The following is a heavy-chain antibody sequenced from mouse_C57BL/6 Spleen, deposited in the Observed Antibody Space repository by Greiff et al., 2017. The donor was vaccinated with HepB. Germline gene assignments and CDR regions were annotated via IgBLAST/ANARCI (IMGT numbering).Heavy chain of an antibody. CDR2: IHPNSGST. V-gene: IGHV1-64*01. D-gene: IGHD4-1*01. J-gene: IGHJ4*01. CDR3: ASSQLTGRAMDY. Sequence: QVQLQQPGAELVKPGASVKLSCKASGYTFTSYWMHWVKQRPGQGLEWIGMIHPNSGSTNYNEKFKSKATLTVDKSSSTAYMQLSSLTSEDSAVYYCASSQLTGRAMDYWGQGTSGTVAS. CDR1: GYTFTSYW.